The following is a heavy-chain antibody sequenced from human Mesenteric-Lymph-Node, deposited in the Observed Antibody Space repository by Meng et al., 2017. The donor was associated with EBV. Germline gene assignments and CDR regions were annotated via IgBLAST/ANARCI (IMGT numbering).Heavy chain of an antibody. V-gene: IGHV3-21*01. CDR2: ISSSGGQT. CDR3: ARGYGYDILTGSNYFDS. CDR1: GFILSPYT. J-gene: IGHJ4*02. Sequence: EVHLVESGGGLVKPGGSLRLSCCSSGFILSPYTMNWVRQAPGKGLEWISYISSSGGQTYYADSAKGRFTISRDNAKNSLYLQMNSLRAEDTAVYYCARGYGYDILTGSNYFDSWGQGTLVTVSS. D-gene: IGHD3-9*01.